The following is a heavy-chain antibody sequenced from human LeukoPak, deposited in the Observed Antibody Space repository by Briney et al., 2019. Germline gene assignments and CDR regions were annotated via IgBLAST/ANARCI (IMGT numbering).Heavy chain of an antibody. CDR2: VIPILGTT. D-gene: IGHD1-26*01. Sequence: SVKVSCKASGTTFSRSAISWVRQAPGQGLEWMAGVIPILGTTNYAQKFQDRVSITTDESTSTAYMEVSSLRSVDTAVYYCARDDGSATLGFDSWGQGTLVTVSS. CDR1: GTTFSRSA. V-gene: IGHV1-69*05. J-gene: IGHJ4*02. CDR3: ARDDGSATLGFDS.